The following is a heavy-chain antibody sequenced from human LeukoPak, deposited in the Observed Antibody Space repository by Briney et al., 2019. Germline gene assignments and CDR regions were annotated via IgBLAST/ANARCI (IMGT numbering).Heavy chain of an antibody. Sequence: SSVKVSCKASGGTFSSYTISWVRQAPGQGLEWMGRIIPILGIANYAQKFQGRVTITADKSTSTAYMELSSLRSEDTAVYYCATQGTVTTADYWGQGTLVTVSS. D-gene: IGHD4-17*01. CDR2: IIPILGIA. J-gene: IGHJ4*02. V-gene: IGHV1-69*02. CDR1: GGTFSSYT. CDR3: ATQGTVTTADY.